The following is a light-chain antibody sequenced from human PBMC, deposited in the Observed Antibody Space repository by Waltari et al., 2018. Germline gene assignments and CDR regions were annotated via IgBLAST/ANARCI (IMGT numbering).Light chain of an antibody. V-gene: IGKV1-39*01. CDR1: QSISSY. CDR2: DAS. Sequence: IQLTQSPSSLPASVGDRVTITCRASQSISSYLNWYQQIPGKAPKLLIYDASNLHSGVPSRFSGSGSGTEFTLTTSSLQPEDFATYYCQQSNSTPFTFGQGTKLEIK. CDR3: QQSNSTPFT. J-gene: IGKJ2*01.